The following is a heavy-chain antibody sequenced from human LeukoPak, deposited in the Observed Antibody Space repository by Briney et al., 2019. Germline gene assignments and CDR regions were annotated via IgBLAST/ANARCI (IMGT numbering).Heavy chain of an antibody. CDR1: GYSFTSYW. D-gene: IGHD6-13*01. V-gene: IGHV5-51*01. CDR2: IYPGDSDT. CDR3: ARRPYSSSWYGAFDI. J-gene: IGHJ3*02. Sequence: GESLKISCKGSGYSFTSYWIGWVRQMPGKGLEWMGIIYPGDSDTRYSPSFQGQVTISADKAISTAYLQWSSLKASDTAMYYCARRPYSSSWYGAFDIWGQGTMVTVSS.